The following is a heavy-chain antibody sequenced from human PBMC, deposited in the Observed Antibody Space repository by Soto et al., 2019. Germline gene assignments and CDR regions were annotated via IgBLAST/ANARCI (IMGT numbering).Heavy chain of an antibody. D-gene: IGHD2-15*01. CDR3: THVPLGYVVVSLV. V-gene: IGHV2-5*02. CDR1: GFSLSTTGVG. CDR2: IYWDDDK. J-gene: IGHJ6*01. Sequence: QITLKESGPTLVKPTQTLTLTCAFSGFSLSTTGVGVGWIRQPPGKALEWLALIYWDDDKRYNPSLKSRLTSTKDTYKSQVVLTMTNMDPVHTATYCCTHVPLGYVVVSLVWGQGTTVTVSS.